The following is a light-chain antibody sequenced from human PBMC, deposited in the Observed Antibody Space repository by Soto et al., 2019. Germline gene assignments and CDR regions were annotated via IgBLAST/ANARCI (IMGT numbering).Light chain of an antibody. Sequence: QSALTQPASVSGSPGQSITISCTGTSSDVGGYNFVCWFQQHPGTAPKLMIYDVSNRPSGVSNRFSGSKSGNTASLTISGLQAEDEADYYCSSYTRINTLEFGGGTQLTVL. V-gene: IGLV2-14*01. CDR3: SSYTRINTLE. CDR2: DVS. CDR1: SSDVGGYNF. J-gene: IGLJ2*01.